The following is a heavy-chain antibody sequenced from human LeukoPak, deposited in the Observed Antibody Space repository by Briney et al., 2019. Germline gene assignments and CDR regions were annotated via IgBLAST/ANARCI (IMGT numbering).Heavy chain of an antibody. Sequence: MASGTLSLTCTVSGGSISSYYWSWIRQPAGKGLEWIGRIYTSGSTNYNPSLKSRVTMSVDTSKNQFSLELSSVTAADTAVYYCERGLDNRNAHTFDIWGQGTMVTVSS. CDR3: ERGLDNRNAHTFDI. CDR1: GGSISSYY. D-gene: IGHD1-1*01. CDR2: IYTSGST. J-gene: IGHJ3*02. V-gene: IGHV4-4*07.